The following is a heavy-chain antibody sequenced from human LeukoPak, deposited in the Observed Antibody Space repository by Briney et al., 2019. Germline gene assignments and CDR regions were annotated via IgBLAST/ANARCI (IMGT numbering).Heavy chain of an antibody. V-gene: IGHV4-59*01. CDR2: IYYSGST. D-gene: IGHD6-19*01. CDR1: GGSISSYY. CDR3: ARVRAGSGWYGWFDP. Sequence: SETLSLTCTVSGGSISSYYGSWIRHPPGKGLEWIGYIYYSGSTTYNPSLKSRVTISVDTSKNQFSLKLSSVNAADTAVYYCARVRAGSGWYGWFDPWGQGTLVTVSS. J-gene: IGHJ5*02.